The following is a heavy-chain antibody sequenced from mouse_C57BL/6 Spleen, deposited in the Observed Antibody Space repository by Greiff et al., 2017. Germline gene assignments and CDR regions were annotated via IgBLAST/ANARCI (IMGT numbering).Heavy chain of an antibody. CDR1: GYTFTSYW. CDR2: IDPSDSYT. D-gene: IGHD2-3*01. J-gene: IGHJ2*01. CDR3: ARNEGYGD. V-gene: IGHV1-59*01. Sequence: VQLQQPGAELVRPGTSVKLSCKASGYTFTSYWMHWVKQRPGQGLEWIGVIDPSDSYTNYNQKFKGKATLTADTASSTAYMQLSSLTSEDSAVYYCARNEGYGDWGKGTTLTVYS.